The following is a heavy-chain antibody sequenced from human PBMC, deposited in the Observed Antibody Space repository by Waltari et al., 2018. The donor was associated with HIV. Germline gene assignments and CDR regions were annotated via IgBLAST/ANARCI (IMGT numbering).Heavy chain of an antibody. Sequence: QVRLRESGPGLVRPSQTLSLTCTVSGGSIGSGDHYWNWIRQLPGRGLEWIGYVFDRGTTYYNPSLSTRVTISLDTSKNQVSLNLSSVTAADTAVYYCSRGDLGYGYDNYFDYWGQGTLLTVSS. CDR2: VFDRGTT. CDR1: GGSIGSGDHY. CDR3: SRGDLGYGYDNYFDY. D-gene: IGHD3-22*01. V-gene: IGHV4-30-4*08. J-gene: IGHJ4*02.